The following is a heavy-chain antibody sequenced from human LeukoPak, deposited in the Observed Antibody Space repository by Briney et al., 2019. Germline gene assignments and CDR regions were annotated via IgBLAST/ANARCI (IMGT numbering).Heavy chain of an antibody. V-gene: IGHV4-59*01. CDR1: GGSISSYY. CDR2: IYYSGNT. Sequence: SETLSLTCTVSGGSISSYYWSWIRQPPRKGLEWIGFIYYSGNTNYNPSLKSRVTLSVDTSKNQFSLRLSSVTAADTAVYYCARAGKNWETGYGMDVWGQGSTVTVSS. CDR3: ARAGKNWETGYGMDV. D-gene: IGHD7-27*01. J-gene: IGHJ6*02.